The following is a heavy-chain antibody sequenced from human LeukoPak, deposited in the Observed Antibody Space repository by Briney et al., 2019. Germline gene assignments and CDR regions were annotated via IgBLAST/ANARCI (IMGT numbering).Heavy chain of an antibody. CDR1: GFTFSGYW. J-gene: IGHJ4*02. V-gene: IGHV3-74*01. CDR2: TNTDGSRT. CDR3: ARGDGRFSSGWYDSYYFDY. D-gene: IGHD6-19*01. Sequence: GESLRLSCAASGFTFSGYWLHWVRQDPGKGLVWVAHTNTDGSRTTYADSVKGRFTISRDNSKNTLYLQMNSLRAEDTAVYYCARGDGRFSSGWYDSYYFDYWGQGTLVTVSS.